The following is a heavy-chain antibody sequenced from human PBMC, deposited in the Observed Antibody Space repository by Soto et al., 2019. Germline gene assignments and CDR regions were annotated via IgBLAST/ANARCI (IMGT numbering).Heavy chain of an antibody. CDR1: GFTFSSYG. CDR2: ISYDGSNK. D-gene: IGHD2-21*02. CDR3: AKDSRIVVVTAPYDY. V-gene: IGHV3-30*18. J-gene: IGHJ4*02. Sequence: QVQLVESGGGVVQPGRSLRLSCAASGFTFSSYGMHWVRQAPGKGLEWVAVISYDGSNKYYADSVKGQFTISRDNSKNPLYLQMNSLRAEDTAVYYCAKDSRIVVVTAPYDYWGQGTLVTVSS.